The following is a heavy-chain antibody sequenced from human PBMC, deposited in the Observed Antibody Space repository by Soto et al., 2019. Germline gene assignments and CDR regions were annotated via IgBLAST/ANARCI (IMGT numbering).Heavy chain of an antibody. V-gene: IGHV4-30-2*01. CDR2: IYHSGST. CDR1: GGSISSGGYS. Sequence: QLQLQESGSGLVKPSQTLSLTCAVSGGSISSGGYSWSWIRQPPGKGLEWIGYIYHSGSTYYNPSLKSRVTISVDRSKNQFSLKLSSVTAADTAVYYCARAVWHHYDILTGWNPWNYGMDVWGQGTTVTVSS. CDR3: ARAVWHHYDILTGWNPWNYGMDV. D-gene: IGHD3-9*01. J-gene: IGHJ6*02.